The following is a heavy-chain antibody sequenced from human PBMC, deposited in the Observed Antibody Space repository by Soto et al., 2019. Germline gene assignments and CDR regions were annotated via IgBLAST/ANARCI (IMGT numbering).Heavy chain of an antibody. CDR2: IIPIFGTA. D-gene: IGHD5-18*01. J-gene: IGHJ4*02. CDR1: GGTFSSYA. Sequence: GASVKVSCKASGGTFSSYAISWVRQAPGQGLEWMGGIIPIFGTANYAQKFQGRVTITADESTSTAYMELSSLRSEDTAVYYCARGHTAMVPYYFDYWGQGTLVTVSS. V-gene: IGHV1-69*13. CDR3: ARGHTAMVPYYFDY.